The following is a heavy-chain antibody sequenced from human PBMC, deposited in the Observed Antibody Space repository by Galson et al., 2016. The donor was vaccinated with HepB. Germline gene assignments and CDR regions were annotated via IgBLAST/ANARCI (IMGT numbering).Heavy chain of an antibody. V-gene: IGHV1-18*01. CDR2: ISTYRGNT. Sequence: SVKVSCKASGYTFTTSCISWVRQAPGQGLEWMGWISTYRGNTKYAQKFQGGLTFTTDSSTTTASMELRSLRFDDTALYYCARDVQYRFDSWGQGTLVTVSS. CDR3: ARDVQYRFDS. CDR1: GYTFTTSC. D-gene: IGHD2/OR15-2a*01. J-gene: IGHJ4*02.